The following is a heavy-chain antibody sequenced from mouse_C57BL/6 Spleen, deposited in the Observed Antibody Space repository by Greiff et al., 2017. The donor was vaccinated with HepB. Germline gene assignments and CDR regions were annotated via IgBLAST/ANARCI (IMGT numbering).Heavy chain of an antibody. J-gene: IGHJ4*01. V-gene: IGHV2-6-1*01. CDR2: IWSDGST. Sequence: VKLMESGPGLVAPSQSLSITCTVSGFSLTSYGVHWVRQPPGKGLEWLVVIWSDGSTTYNSALKSRLSISKDNSKSQVFLKMNSLQTDDTAMYYCARQGDFFGSNPGMDYWGQGTSVTVSS. D-gene: IGHD2-5*01. CDR3: ARQGDFFGSNPGMDY. CDR1: GFSLTSYG.